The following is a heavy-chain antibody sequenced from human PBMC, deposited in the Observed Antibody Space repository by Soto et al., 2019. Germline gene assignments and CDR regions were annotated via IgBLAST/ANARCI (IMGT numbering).Heavy chain of an antibody. CDR2: ISGSGGST. Sequence: PGGSLRLSCAASGFTFSSYAMSWVRQAPGKGLEWVSAISGSGGSTYYADSVKGRFTISRDNSKNTLYLQMNSPRAEDTAVYYCAKGIGFYYYYMAVWGKGTTVTVSS. D-gene: IGHD2-15*01. J-gene: IGHJ6*03. CDR1: GFTFSSYA. V-gene: IGHV3-23*01. CDR3: AKGIGFYYYYMAV.